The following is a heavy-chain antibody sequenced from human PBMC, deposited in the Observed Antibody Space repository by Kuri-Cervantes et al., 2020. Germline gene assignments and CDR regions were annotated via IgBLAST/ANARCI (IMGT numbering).Heavy chain of an antibody. V-gene: IGHV4-39*07. J-gene: IGHJ4*02. Sequence: SETLSLTCTVSGGSISSSSYYWSWIRQPPGKGLEWIGEINHSGSTNYNPSLKSRVTMSVDTSNNQFSLKLRSVTAADTAVYYCARVVGDYWGQGTLVTVSS. CDR1: GGSISSSSYY. D-gene: IGHD3-16*02. CDR2: INHSGST. CDR3: ARVVGDY.